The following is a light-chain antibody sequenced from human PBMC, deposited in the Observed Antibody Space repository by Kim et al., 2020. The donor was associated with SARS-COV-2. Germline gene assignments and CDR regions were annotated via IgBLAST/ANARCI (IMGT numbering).Light chain of an antibody. CDR2: GAS. Sequence: EIVLTQSPGTLSLSPGERATLSCRASQSVSRSYLAWYQQKPGQAPRLLIYGASNRATGIPDRFSGSGSGTDFTLTISRLEPEDFAVYYCQQYGSSPGTFGQGTNVDIK. CDR1: QSVSRSY. J-gene: IGKJ1*01. CDR3: QQYGSSPGT. V-gene: IGKV3-20*01.